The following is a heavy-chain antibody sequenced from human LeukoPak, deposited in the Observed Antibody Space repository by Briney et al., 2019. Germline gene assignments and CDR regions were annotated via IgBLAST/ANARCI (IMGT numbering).Heavy chain of an antibody. D-gene: IGHD3-3*01. CDR1: GGSISSGGYS. CDR2: IYYSGST. CDR3: ARMALESGPWAFDI. J-gene: IGHJ3*02. Sequence: SETLSLTCAVSGGSISSGGYSWSWIRQPPGKGLEWIGYIYYSGSTYYNPSLKSRVTISVDTSKNQFSLKLSSVTAADTAVYYCARMALESGPWAFDIWGQGTMVTVSS. V-gene: IGHV4-30-4*07.